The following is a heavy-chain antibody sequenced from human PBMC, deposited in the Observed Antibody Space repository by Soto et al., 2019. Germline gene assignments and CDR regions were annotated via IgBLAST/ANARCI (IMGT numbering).Heavy chain of an antibody. V-gene: IGHV4-34*01. CDR2: INHSGST. D-gene: IGHD1-26*01. CDR3: ARGAGILLKVDY. CDR1: GGSFSGYY. J-gene: IGHJ4*02. Sequence: QVQLQQWGAGLLKPSETLSLTCAVYGGSFSGYYWSWIRQPPGKGLEWIGEINHSGSTNYNPSLKSRVTISVDTSKNQFSLKLSSVTAADTAVYYCARGAGILLKVDYWGQGTLVTVSS.